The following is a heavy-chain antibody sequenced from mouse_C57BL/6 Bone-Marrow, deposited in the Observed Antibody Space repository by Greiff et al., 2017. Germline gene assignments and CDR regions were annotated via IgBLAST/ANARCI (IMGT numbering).Heavy chain of an antibody. V-gene: IGHV1-50*01. D-gene: IGHD2-3*01. J-gene: IGHJ3*01. CDR2: IDPSDSYT. Sequence: QVQLQQPGAELVKPGASVKLSCTASGYTFTSYWMQWVQQRPGQGLEWIGEIDPSDSYTNYKQKFKGKATFTVDPSSSTAYMQISSLTSEDSAVYDCARDGYYPAWFAYWGQGTLVTVSA. CDR3: ARDGYYPAWFAY. CDR1: GYTFTSYW.